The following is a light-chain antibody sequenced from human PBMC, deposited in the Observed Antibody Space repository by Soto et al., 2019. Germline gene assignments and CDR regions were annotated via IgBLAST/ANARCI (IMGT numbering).Light chain of an antibody. V-gene: IGKV3-11*01. CDR3: QQRSNWPPVT. CDR1: QSINRH. Sequence: EIVLTQSPATLSLSPGERATLSCMAIQSINRHLAWYRQKPGQALRLLLYDAFNRATGIPARFSGSGSGTDVTLAIGSLEPEDFGVYYGQQRSNWPPVTFGGGTEVEIK. J-gene: IGKJ4*01. CDR2: DAF.